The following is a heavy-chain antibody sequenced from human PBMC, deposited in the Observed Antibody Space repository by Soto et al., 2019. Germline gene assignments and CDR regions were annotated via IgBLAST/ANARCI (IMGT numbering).Heavy chain of an antibody. V-gene: IGHV3-33*01. D-gene: IGHD3-3*01. Sequence: QVQLVESGGGVVQPGRSLRLSCAASGFTFSSYGMHWVRQAPGKGLEWVAVIWYDGSNKYYADSVKGRFIISRDNSKNTLYLQMNSLRAEDTAVYYCARDIGSTYYDFWSGYPQGAFDYWGQGTLVTVSS. CDR3: ARDIGSTYYDFWSGYPQGAFDY. J-gene: IGHJ4*02. CDR2: IWYDGSNK. CDR1: GFTFSSYG.